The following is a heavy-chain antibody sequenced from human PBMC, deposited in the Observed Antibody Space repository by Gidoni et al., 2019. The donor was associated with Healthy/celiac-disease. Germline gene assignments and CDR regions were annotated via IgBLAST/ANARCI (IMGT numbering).Heavy chain of an antibody. CDR1: GFMFSSYW. D-gene: IGHD4-17*01. V-gene: IGHV3-7*01. J-gene: IGHJ2*01. CDR3: AREVVYGDYRGYFDL. Sequence: EVQLLESGGGLVQPGGSLRLSGAASGFMFSSYWMSWVRQAPGKGLEWVANIKQDGSEEYYVDSVKGRFTISRDNAKNSLYLQMNSLRVEDTAVYYCAREVVYGDYRGYFDLWGRGTLVTVSS. CDR2: IKQDGSEE.